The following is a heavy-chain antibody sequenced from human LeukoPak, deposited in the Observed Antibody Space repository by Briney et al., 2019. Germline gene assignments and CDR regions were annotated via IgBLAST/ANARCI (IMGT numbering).Heavy chain of an antibody. CDR2: ISYDGSNK. CDR1: GFTFSSYA. D-gene: IGHD1-7*01. Sequence: GGSLRLSCAASGFTFSSYAMHWVRQAPGKGLEWVAVISYDGSNKYYADSVEGRFTISRDNSKNTLYLQMNSLRAEDTAVYYCARDMESITGTTVGGDYWGQGTLVTVSS. V-gene: IGHV3-30-3*01. J-gene: IGHJ4*02. CDR3: ARDMESITGTTVGGDY.